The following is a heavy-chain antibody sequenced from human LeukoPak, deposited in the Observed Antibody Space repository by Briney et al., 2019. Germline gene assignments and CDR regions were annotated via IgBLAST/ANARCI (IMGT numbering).Heavy chain of an antibody. CDR1: GYSISSGYY. Sequence: PSETLSLTCIVSGYSISSGYYWGWIRQSPGKGLEWIGYIYHSGSTYYNPSLKSRVTISVDTSKSQFSLKMSSVTAADTAVYYCARARYGGNSPRDAFDIWGQGTMVTVS. J-gene: IGHJ3*02. V-gene: IGHV4-38-2*02. CDR2: IYHSGST. CDR3: ARARYGGNSPRDAFDI. D-gene: IGHD4-23*01.